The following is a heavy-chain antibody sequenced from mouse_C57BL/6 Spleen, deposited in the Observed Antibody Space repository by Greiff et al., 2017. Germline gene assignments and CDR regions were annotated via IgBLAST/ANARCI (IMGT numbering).Heavy chain of an antibody. V-gene: IGHV1-55*01. J-gene: IGHJ1*03. CDR2: LYPGSGST. D-gene: IGHD1-1*01. CDR3: ARPYYVPLNYGYFDV. Sequence: QVQLQQPGAELVKPGASVKMSCKASGYTFTSYWITWVKQRPGQGLEWIGDLYPGSGSTNYNEKFKSKATLPVDTSSSTAYLQLSSLTSEDSAVXYCARPYYVPLNYGYFDVGGTGTTVTVSS. CDR1: GYTFTSYW.